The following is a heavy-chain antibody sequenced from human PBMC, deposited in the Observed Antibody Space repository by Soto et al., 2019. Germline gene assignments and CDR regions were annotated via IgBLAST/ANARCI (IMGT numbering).Heavy chain of an antibody. V-gene: IGHV1-18*01. Sequence: QVQLVQSGTEVKKPGASVKVSCKASGYTFNSYGISWVRQAPGQGLEWMGWISPYDDNTNYAQNLQGRVTMTTDTSTRNAYMELRSLRSDDTAVYYCARGGYYDSSGSRNYHYYGMDAWGQGTTVTVS. J-gene: IGHJ6*02. CDR1: GYTFNSYG. CDR3: ARGGYYDSSGSRNYHYYGMDA. D-gene: IGHD3-22*01. CDR2: ISPYDDNT.